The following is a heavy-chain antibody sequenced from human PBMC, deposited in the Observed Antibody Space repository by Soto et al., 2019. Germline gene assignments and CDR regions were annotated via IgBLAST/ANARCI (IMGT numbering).Heavy chain of an antibody. CDR3: ARDLGGYDLYGPDT. D-gene: IGHD5-12*01. CDR1: GDTFTDSS. CDR2: INLNSGDT. J-gene: IGHJ5*02. V-gene: IGHV1-2*02. Sequence: ASVKVSCKTSGDTFTDSSMHWVRRAPGQGLGWMGWINLNSGDTNYAEKFRGRVTMTRDTSIITAYMELTRLKSDDTAVYYCARDLGGYDLYGPDTWGQGTLVTVSS.